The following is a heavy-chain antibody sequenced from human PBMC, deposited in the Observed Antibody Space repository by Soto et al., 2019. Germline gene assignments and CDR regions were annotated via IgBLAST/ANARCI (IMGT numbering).Heavy chain of an antibody. CDR1: GGSISTGGYY. V-gene: IGHV4-31*03. J-gene: IGHJ3*02. CDR3: ATVRWELHDAFDI. Sequence: QVQLQESGPGLVKPSQTLSLTCTVSGGSISTGGYYWSWIRQHQGRGLEWIGYIYHSGMTFSNPSHQSRVAISIDTSKNKFSLKLSSVTAADTAVYYCATVRWELHDAFDIWGQGTMVSVSS. CDR2: IYHSGMT. D-gene: IGHD1-26*01.